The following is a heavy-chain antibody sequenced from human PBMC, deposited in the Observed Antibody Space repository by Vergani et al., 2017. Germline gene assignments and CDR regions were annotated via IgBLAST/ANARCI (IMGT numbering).Heavy chain of an antibody. V-gene: IGHV1-18*01. CDR3: ARGGSIAAPSYLYYFYMDV. CDR2: ISGYGGKT. J-gene: IGHJ6*03. D-gene: IGHD6-6*01. Sequence: QVQLVQSGAEMKKPGASVNVSCKTSGYSFNSYGINWVRQATGQGLEWLGWISGYGGKTKYVEQLQGRITVTIDTSTNSAYMELRGLRSDVTAVYYCARGGSIAAPSYLYYFYMDVWGKGTSVTVSS. CDR1: GYSFNSYG.